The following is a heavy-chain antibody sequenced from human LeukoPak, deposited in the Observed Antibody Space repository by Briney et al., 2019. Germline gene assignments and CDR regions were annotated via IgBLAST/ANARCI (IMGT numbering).Heavy chain of an antibody. J-gene: IGHJ4*02. CDR2: ITSNSRTI. CDR1: GFTFSSYS. Sequence: PGGSLRLSCEASGFTFSSYSMNWVRQAPGKGLEWISYITSNSRTIHYADSVKGRFTISRDNGKNSLYLQLDSLRDEDTAVYYCTRDPEALDFWGQGTLVTVSS. CDR3: TRDPEALDF. V-gene: IGHV3-48*02.